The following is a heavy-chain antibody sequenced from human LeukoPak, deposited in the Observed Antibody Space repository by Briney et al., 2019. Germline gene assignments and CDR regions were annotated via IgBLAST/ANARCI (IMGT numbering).Heavy chain of an antibody. V-gene: IGHV3-53*01. CDR2: VYSGGST. CDR3: VRGVGGDFDFDY. CDR1: GFTVSSNY. D-gene: IGHD1-26*01. J-gene: IGHJ4*02. Sequence: PGGSLRLSCAASGFTVSSNYMSWVRQSPGEGLEWVSVVYSGGSTYYADSVKGRFTISRDNAKNSLYLQMNSLRAEDTAVFYCVRGVGGDFDFDYWGQGTLVTVSS.